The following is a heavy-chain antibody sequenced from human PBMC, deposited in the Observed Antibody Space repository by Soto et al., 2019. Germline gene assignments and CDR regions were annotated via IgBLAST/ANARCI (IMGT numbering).Heavy chain of an antibody. J-gene: IGHJ3*02. V-gene: IGHV3-33*01. CDR2: IWYDGSNK. CDR3: ARDGSGDRHAFDI. CDR1: GFTFSSYG. Sequence: QVQLVESGGGVAQPGRSLRLSCAASGFTFSSYGMHWVRQAPGKGLEWVAVIWYDGSNKYYADSVKGRFTISRDNSKNTLYLQMNSLRVEDTAVYYCARDGSGDRHAFDIWGQGTMVTVSS. D-gene: IGHD3-10*01.